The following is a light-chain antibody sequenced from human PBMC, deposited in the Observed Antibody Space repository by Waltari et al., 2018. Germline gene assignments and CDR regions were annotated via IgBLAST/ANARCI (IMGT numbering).Light chain of an antibody. CDR3: QQA. CDR2: AAS. Sequence: DIQMTQSPSSLSASVGDRVTITCRASQSISSYLNWYQQKPGKAPKLLIYAASSLQSGVPSRFSGSGSVTDVTLTISSLQPEDFATYYCQQAFGQGTKVEIK. CDR1: QSISSY. J-gene: IGKJ1*01. V-gene: IGKV1-39*01.